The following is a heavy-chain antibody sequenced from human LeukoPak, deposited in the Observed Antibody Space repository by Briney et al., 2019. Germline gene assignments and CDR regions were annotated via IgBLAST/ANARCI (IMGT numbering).Heavy chain of an antibody. CDR1: GGSISSYY. Sequence: PSETLSLTCTVSGGSISSYYWTWIRQPPGKGLEWIGYIYYSERTNYNPSLKSRVTISVDTSKNQFSLKLSSVTAADTAVYYCARGIRQWGMAPRFDPWSQGTLVTVSS. CDR3: ARGIRQWGMAPRFDP. J-gene: IGHJ5*02. V-gene: IGHV4-59*01. CDR2: IYYSERT. D-gene: IGHD3-16*01.